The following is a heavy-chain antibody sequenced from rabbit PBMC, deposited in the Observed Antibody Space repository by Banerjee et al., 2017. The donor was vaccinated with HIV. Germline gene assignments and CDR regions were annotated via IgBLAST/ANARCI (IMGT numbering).Heavy chain of an antibody. CDR1: GIDFSSYSY. CDR3: ASGYSDVYFNL. J-gene: IGHJ4*01. Sequence: QEQLVESGGGLVKPGASLTLTCKASGIDFSSYSYMCWVRQAPGKGLEWIACVDGSSGSTWYASWAKGRFTITRSTSLNTVTLQMTSLTAADTATYFCASGYSDVYFNLWGQGTLVTVS. D-gene: IGHD1-1*01. V-gene: IGHV1S43*01. CDR2: VDGSSGST.